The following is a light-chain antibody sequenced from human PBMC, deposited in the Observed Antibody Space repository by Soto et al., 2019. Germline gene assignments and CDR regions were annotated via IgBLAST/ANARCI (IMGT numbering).Light chain of an antibody. CDR2: PAS. CDR1: QNINRY. CDR3: QHYFDYPWT. Sequence: AVRMTQSPSSLSASAGDEVTITCRASQNINRYLAWYQQKPGEAPKVLLYPASTLLSGVPSRFSGSGSGTDFTLTITDLQSDDFATYFCQHYFDYPWTFGPGTRVEV. V-gene: IGKV1-8*01. J-gene: IGKJ1*01.